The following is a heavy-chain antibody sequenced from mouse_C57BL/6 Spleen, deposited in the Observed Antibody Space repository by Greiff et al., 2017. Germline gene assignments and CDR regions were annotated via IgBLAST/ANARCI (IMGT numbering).Heavy chain of an antibody. CDR3: ARKSYYGYYFDY. V-gene: IGHV1-69*01. J-gene: IGHJ2*01. Sequence: QVQLKQPGAELVMPGASVKLSCKASGYTFTSYWMHWVKQRPGQGLEWIGEIDPSDSYTNYNQKFKGKSTLTVDKSSSTAYMQLSSLTSEDSAVYYCARKSYYGYYFDYWGQGTTLTVSS. CDR2: IDPSDSYT. CDR1: GYTFTSYW. D-gene: IGHD1-1*01.